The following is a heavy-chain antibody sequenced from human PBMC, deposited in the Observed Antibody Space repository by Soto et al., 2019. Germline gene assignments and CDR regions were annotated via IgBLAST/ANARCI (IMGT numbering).Heavy chain of an antibody. J-gene: IGHJ4*02. CDR2: INPASGST. D-gene: IGHD6-13*01. V-gene: IGHV1-46*01. CDR1: GYTFTHYY. Sequence: QVQLVQSGAEVMKPGASVKLSCRTSGYTFTHYYIHWVRQAPGQGLEWLAIINPASGSTNYAQDFQGRVTLTMDTSTTTVYMELSGLRAEDTAIFYCARDLAAGDYWGQGTLVTVSS. CDR3: ARDLAAGDY.